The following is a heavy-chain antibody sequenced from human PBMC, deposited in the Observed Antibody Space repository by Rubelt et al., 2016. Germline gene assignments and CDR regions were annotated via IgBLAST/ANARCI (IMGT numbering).Heavy chain of an antibody. Sequence: QLQLQESGPGLVKPSETLSLTCTVSGGSISSSSYYWGWIRQPPGKGLEWIASIYYSGSTYYNPSLKSRVTISVDTSKNQFSLKLSSVTAADTAVYYCATRFSPFGVLKNDYWGQGTLVTVSS. D-gene: IGHD3-3*01. CDR2: IYYSGST. J-gene: IGHJ4*02. CDR3: ATRFSPFGVLKNDY. V-gene: IGHV4-39*07. CDR1: GGSISSSSYY.